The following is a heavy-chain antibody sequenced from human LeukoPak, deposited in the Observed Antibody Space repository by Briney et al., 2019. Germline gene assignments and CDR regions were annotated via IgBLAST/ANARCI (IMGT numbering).Heavy chain of an antibody. CDR2: LCYSGST. CDR3: ARDGYSFGRGFDP. V-gene: IGHV4-39*02. CDR1: GGSIXSSNXC. J-gene: IGHJ5*02. Sequence: SETLSLICTVSGGSIXSSNXCXGXIRQPXGKGLXXIGSLCYSGSTFYNPXLKSRVTLSVDTSKNLFSLKLSSVTAADTAVYYCARDGYSFGRGFDPWGQGTLVTVSS. D-gene: IGHD5-18*01.